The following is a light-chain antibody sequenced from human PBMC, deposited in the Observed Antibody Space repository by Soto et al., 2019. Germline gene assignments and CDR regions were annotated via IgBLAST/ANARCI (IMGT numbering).Light chain of an antibody. CDR2: DVS. V-gene: IGLV2-14*03. CDR3: SSSTSRSTVI. Sequence: QSVLTQPASVSGSPGQSITISCTGTSSDVGGYNYVSWYQQHPGTAPELMLYDVSYRPSGVSSRFSGSKSGKTASLTISGLHAEDAADYYCSSSTSRSTVIFGGGTQLTVL. J-gene: IGLJ7*01. CDR1: SSDVGGYNY.